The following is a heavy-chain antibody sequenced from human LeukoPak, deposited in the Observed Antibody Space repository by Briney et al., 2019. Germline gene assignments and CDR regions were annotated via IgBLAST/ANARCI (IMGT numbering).Heavy chain of an antibody. CDR2: IYYSGST. Sequence: PSETLSLTCTVSGGSISSYYWNWVRQPPGKGLEWIGYIYYSGSTNYNPSLESRVTISVDTSKNQFSLKLSSVTAADTAVYYCAGDRIYSGYDFFDYWGPGTLVTVSS. D-gene: IGHD5-12*01. J-gene: IGHJ4*02. CDR3: AGDRIYSGYDFFDY. V-gene: IGHV4-59*01. CDR1: GGSISSYY.